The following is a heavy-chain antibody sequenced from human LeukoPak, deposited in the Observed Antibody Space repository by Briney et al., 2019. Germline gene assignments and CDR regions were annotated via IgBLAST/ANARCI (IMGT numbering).Heavy chain of an antibody. Sequence: SVKVSCKASGGTFSSYALSWVRQAPGQGLEWMGRIIPILGITNYAQKFQGRVTITADTSTSTAYMELSSLRSEDTAIYYCARDRADGYNWEALGALRYWGQGTLVTVSS. D-gene: IGHD5-24*01. J-gene: IGHJ4*02. CDR1: GGTFSSYA. CDR3: ARDRADGYNWEALGALRY. CDR2: IIPILGIT. V-gene: IGHV1-69*04.